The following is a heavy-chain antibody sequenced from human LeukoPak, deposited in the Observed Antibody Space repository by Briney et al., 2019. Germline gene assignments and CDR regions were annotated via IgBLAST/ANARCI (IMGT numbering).Heavy chain of an antibody. CDR1: GGSISSSSYY. J-gene: IGHJ5*02. V-gene: IGHV4-39*07. Sequence: SETLSLTCTVSGGSISSSSYYWGWIRQPPGKGLEWIGSIYYSGSTYYNPSLKSRVTISVDTSKNQFSLKLSSVTAADTAVYYRARGRGVIGVDNWFDPWGQGTLVTVSS. CDR3: ARGRGVIGVDNWFDP. CDR2: IYYSGST. D-gene: IGHD3-10*01.